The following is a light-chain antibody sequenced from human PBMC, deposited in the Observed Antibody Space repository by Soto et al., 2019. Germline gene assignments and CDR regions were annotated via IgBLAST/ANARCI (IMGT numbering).Light chain of an antibody. Sequence: EIVLTQSPGTLSLSPGERATLSCGASQSVSSNLAWYQQKPAQVPRLLIYGASTRATGIPARFSGSGSGTEFTLTISSLQSEDFAVYYCQQYYTWPLTFGQGTRLEI. J-gene: IGKJ5*01. CDR2: GAS. CDR1: QSVSSN. V-gene: IGKV3-15*01. CDR3: QQYYTWPLT.